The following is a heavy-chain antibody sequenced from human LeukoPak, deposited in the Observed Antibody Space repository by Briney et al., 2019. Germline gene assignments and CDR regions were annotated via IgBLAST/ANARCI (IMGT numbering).Heavy chain of an antibody. Sequence: PGGSLRLSCAASGFTFSSYGMHWVRQAPGKGLEWVAVIWYDGSNKYYAESVKGRFTISRDNSKNTLYLQMSSLRAEDTAVYYCAKGAYLRYFEWLWANWGQGTLVTVSS. J-gene: IGHJ4*02. D-gene: IGHD3-9*01. V-gene: IGHV3-33*03. CDR3: AKGAYLRYFEWLWAN. CDR2: IWYDGSNK. CDR1: GFTFSSYG.